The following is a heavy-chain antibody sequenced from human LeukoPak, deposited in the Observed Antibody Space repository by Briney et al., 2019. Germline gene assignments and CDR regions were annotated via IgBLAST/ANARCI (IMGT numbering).Heavy chain of an antibody. D-gene: IGHD3-16*01. CDR1: GGSISSYY. CDR2: IYYSGST. V-gene: IGHV4-59*01. J-gene: IGHJ5*02. CDR3: ARFTPQGYGWGGYNRFDP. Sequence: SETLSLTCTVSGGSISSYYWNWIRQTPGKGLEWIGYIYYSGSTNYNPSLKSRVTISVDTSKNQFSLNLTSVTAADTAVYYCARFTPQGYGWGGYNRFDPWGQGTLVTVSS.